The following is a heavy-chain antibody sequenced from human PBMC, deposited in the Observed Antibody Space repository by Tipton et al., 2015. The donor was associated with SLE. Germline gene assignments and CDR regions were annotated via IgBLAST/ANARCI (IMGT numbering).Heavy chain of an antibody. CDR2: ISFSGLT. J-gene: IGHJ4*02. Sequence: TLSLTCTVYDGSFSGYYWSWIRQPPGKGLEWIGYISFSGLTNYNPSVRSRVSTSMDTSKNQFSLQMSSVTAADTALYYCARHKLGFSWSYFDSWGQGTLVTVSS. CDR1: DGSFSGYY. D-gene: IGHD3-3*01. V-gene: IGHV4-59*08. CDR3: ARHKLGFSWSYFDS.